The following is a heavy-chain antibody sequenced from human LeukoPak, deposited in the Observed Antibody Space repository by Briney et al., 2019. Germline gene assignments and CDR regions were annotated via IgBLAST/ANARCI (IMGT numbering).Heavy chain of an antibody. D-gene: IGHD6-13*01. Sequence: SQTLSLTCAISGDSVSSYSAGWNWIRQSPSRGLEWLGRTYYRSKWYNEFALSVRSRITISPDTSKNQVSLQLNSVTPDDTAFYYCGRDIGAAIGHWGQGTLVTVSS. J-gene: IGHJ4*02. CDR2: TYYRSKWYN. CDR1: GDSVSSYSAG. CDR3: GRDIGAAIGH. V-gene: IGHV6-1*01.